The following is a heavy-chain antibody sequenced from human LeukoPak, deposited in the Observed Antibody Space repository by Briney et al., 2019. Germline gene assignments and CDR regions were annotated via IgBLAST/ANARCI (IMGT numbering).Heavy chain of an antibody. V-gene: IGHV3-66*01. CDR3: VSVYNNGWYVDY. J-gene: IGHJ4*02. CDR1: GLTVGVDC. Sequence: GGSQRLSCAVSGLTVGVDCVSWVRHAPGKGWEWVSVMYGNGETAYGDSVKGRFTISRDNSRNKVYLEKNRLRVEDTALYHCVSVYNNGWYVDYWGQGTLVTVSS. D-gene: IGHD6-19*01. CDR2: MYGNGET.